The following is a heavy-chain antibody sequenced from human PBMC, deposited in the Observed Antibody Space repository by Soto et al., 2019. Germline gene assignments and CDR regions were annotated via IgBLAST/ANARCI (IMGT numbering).Heavy chain of an antibody. D-gene: IGHD6-6*01. CDR1: GASIRNYY. CDR2: ISSNGGST. Sequence: PSETLSLTCSVSGASIRNYYWHWVRQAPGKGLEYVSAISSNGGSTYYADSVKGRFTISRDNSKNTLYLQMSSLRAEDTAVYYCVKDGYSSSFVAAWGQGTLVTVSS. J-gene: IGHJ5*02. V-gene: IGHV3-64D*06. CDR3: VKDGYSSSFVAA.